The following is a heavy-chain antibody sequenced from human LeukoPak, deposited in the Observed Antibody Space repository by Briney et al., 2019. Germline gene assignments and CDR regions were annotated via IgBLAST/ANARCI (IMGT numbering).Heavy chain of an antibody. CDR2: INPNSGGT. D-gene: IGHD5-24*01. V-gene: IGHV1-2*02. CDR3: ARDPPVVEIATRISDY. J-gene: IGHJ4*02. Sequence: ASVKVSCKASGYTFNGYYMHWVGQAPGHGREWMGRINPNSGGTDYAQKFQGRVTMNSDTSISTAYMELSSLRSDDTAVYYCARDPPVVEIATRISDYWGQGTLVTISS. CDR1: GYTFNGYY.